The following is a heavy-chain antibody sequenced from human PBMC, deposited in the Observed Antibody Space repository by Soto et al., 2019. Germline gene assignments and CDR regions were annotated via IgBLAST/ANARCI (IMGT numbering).Heavy chain of an antibody. CDR3: ARSLDIVLVPAAIQVGWFDP. CDR2: IYHSGGT. J-gene: IGHJ5*02. D-gene: IGHD2-2*03. Sequence: QLQLQESGSRLVKPSQTLSLTCAVSGGSISSGGYSWSWIRQPPGKGLEWLGYIYHSGGTYYNPSLKSRVTISVDRSKNQFSLKLSSVTAAATAVYYGARSLDIVLVPAAIQVGWFDPWGQGTLVTVSS. V-gene: IGHV4-30-2*01. CDR1: GGSISSGGYS.